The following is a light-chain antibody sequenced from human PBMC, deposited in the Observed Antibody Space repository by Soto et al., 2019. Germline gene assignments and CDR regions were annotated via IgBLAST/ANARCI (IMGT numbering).Light chain of an antibody. CDR1: SSNIGSNT. J-gene: IGLJ2*01. CDR3: ASWDDGLNGPV. V-gene: IGLV1-36*01. Sequence: QAVVTQPPSVSAAPRQRVTISCSGSSSNIGSNTVSWYQQIPGKTPQLLIFFDDLLSSGVSDRFSGSKSGASASLAISGLQSDDEAEYYCASWDDGLNGPVFGGGTKVTVL. CDR2: FDD.